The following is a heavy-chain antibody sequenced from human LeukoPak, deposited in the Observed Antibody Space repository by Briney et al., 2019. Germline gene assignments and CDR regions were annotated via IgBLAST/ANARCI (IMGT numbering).Heavy chain of an antibody. D-gene: IGHD6-6*01. CDR2: INPNSGGT. CDR1: GYTFTGYY. V-gene: IGHV1-2*02. CDR3: ARDPRASSNYYYYYYMDV. J-gene: IGHJ6*03. Sequence: GASVKVSCKASGYTFTGYYMHWVRQAPGQGLEWMGWINPNSGGTNYAQKFQGRVTMTRDTSISTAYMELSRLRSDDTAVYYCARDPRASSNYYYYYYMDVWGKGTTVTVSS.